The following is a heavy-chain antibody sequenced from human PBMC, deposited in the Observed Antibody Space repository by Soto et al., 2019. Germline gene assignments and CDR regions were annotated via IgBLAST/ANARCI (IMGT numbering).Heavy chain of an antibody. CDR2: IIPIFGTA. CDR1: GGTFSSYA. Sequence: QVQLVQSGAEVKKPGSSVKVSCKASGGTFSSYAISWVRQAPGQGLEWMGGIIPIFGTANYAQKFQGRVTITAAESTSPAYMELSRRRSEDTAVFYCASSVAKYYYYGMDVWGRGATVTVSS. V-gene: IGHV1-69*12. D-gene: IGHD5-12*01. J-gene: IGHJ6*02. CDR3: ASSVAKYYYYGMDV.